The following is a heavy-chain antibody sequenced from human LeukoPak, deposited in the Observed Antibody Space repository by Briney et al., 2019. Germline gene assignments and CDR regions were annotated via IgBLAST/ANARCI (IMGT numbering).Heavy chain of an antibody. D-gene: IGHD3-16*01. V-gene: IGHV3-21*01. Sequence: GGSLRLSCAASGFSFSIYFMNWVRQAPGKGLELVSSISRTSEYIHYADSVRGRFAISRDNAKNSVYLQMNSLRAEDTAVYFCAGGGDFDYWGQGILVTVSA. CDR1: GFSFSIYF. CDR3: AGGGDFDY. CDR2: ISRTSEYI. J-gene: IGHJ4*02.